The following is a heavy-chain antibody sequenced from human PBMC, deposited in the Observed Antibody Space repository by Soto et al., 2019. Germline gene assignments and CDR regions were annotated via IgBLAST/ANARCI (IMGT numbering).Heavy chain of an antibody. D-gene: IGHD2-21*02. V-gene: IGHV3-21*01. CDR3: ASFFSAVVTADTKYYYYYGMDV. CDR2: ISSSSYI. Sequence: GGSLRLSCAASGFTFSSYSMNWVRQAPGKGLEWVSSISSSSYIYYADSVKGRFTISRDNAKNSLYLQMNSLRAEDTAVYYCASFFSAVVTADTKYYYYYGMDVWGQGTTVTV. J-gene: IGHJ6*02. CDR1: GFTFSSYS.